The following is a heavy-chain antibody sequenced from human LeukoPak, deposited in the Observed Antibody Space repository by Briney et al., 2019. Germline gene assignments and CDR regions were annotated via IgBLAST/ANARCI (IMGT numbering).Heavy chain of an antibody. CDR2: ISAYNGNT. D-gene: IGHD3-10*01. CDR1: GYTFTSYG. Sequence: ASVKVSCKASGYTFTSYGISWVRQAPGQGLEWMGWISAYNGNTNYAQKLQGRVAMTTDTSTSTAYMELRSLRSDDTAVYYCARGYYGSGSSTRPYYMDVWGKGTTVTVSS. J-gene: IGHJ6*03. V-gene: IGHV1-18*01. CDR3: ARGYYGSGSSTRPYYMDV.